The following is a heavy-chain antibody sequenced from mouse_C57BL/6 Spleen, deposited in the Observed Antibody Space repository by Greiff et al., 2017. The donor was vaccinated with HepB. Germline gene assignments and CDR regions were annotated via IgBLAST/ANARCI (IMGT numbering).Heavy chain of an antibody. CDR3: ARELRLRGAWFAY. CDR2: IYPGDGDT. J-gene: IGHJ3*01. V-gene: IGHV1-82*01. D-gene: IGHD3-2*02. Sequence: QVQLQQSGPELVKPGASVKISCKASGYAFSSSWMNWVKQRPGKGLEWIGRIYPGDGDTNYNGKFKGKATLTADKSSSTAYMQLSSLTSEDSAFYFCARELRLRGAWFAYWGQRTLVTVSA. CDR1: GYAFSSSW.